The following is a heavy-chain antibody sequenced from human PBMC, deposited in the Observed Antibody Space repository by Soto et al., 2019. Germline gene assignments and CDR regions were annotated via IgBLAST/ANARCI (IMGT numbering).Heavy chain of an antibody. J-gene: IGHJ4*02. CDR1: GYTFISYG. CDR2: ISAYNGNT. V-gene: IGHV1-18*01. Sequence: QVQLVQSGAEVKKPGASVKVSCKASGYTFISYGISWVRQAPGQGLEWMGWISAYNGNTNYAQKLQGRVTMTTDTTPRTADMELRSLRSDDTAVYYCARDVRGSYYDSSAYPDWGQGTLVTVSS. D-gene: IGHD3-22*01. CDR3: ARDVRGSYYDSSAYPD.